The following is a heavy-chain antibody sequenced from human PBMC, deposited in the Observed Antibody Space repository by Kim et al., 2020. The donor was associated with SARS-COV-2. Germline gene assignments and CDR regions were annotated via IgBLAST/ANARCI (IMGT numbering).Heavy chain of an antibody. V-gene: IGHV6-1*01. CDR3: AIDYYYGMDV. CDR2: YN. Sequence: YNDYAVSVKSRITINPDTSKNQFSLQLNSVTPEDTAVYYCAIDYYYGMDVWGQGTTVTVSS. J-gene: IGHJ6*02. D-gene: IGHD2-21*01.